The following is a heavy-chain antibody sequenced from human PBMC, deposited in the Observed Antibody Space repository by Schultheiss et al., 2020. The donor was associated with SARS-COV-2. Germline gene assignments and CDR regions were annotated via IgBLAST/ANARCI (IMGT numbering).Heavy chain of an antibody. CDR3: AKDLRQQLVRTGGY. CDR2: ISSSSSYI. J-gene: IGHJ4*02. Sequence: GGSLRLSCAASGFTFSSYSMNWVRQAPGKGLEWVSSISSSSSYIYYADSVKGRFTISRDNAKNSLYLQMNSLRAEDTAVYYCAKDLRQQLVRTGGYWGQGTLVTVSS. D-gene: IGHD6-6*01. CDR1: GFTFSSYS. V-gene: IGHV3-21*04.